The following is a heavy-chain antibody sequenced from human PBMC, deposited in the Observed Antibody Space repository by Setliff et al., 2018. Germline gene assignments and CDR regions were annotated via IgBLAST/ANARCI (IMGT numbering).Heavy chain of an antibody. CDR3: ARSFSRSGKFLLDY. CDR1: GGSFSGYY. V-gene: IGHV4-34*12. CDR2: IIHSGST. Sequence: SETLSLTCAVYGGSFSGYYWSWIRQPPGKRLEWIGEIIHSGSTNYNPSLKSRVTISMDTSKNQFSLKVPSVTAADTTVYYCARSFSRSGKFLLDYWGQGALVTVSS. D-gene: IGHD1-26*01. J-gene: IGHJ4*02.